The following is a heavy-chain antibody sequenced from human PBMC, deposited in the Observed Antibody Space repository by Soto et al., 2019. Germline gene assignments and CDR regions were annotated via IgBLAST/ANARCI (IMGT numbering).Heavy chain of an antibody. CDR2: IYYSGST. J-gene: IGHJ6*02. V-gene: IGHV4-30-4*02. CDR1: GGTITRGDHF. D-gene: IGHD5-18*01. CDR3: GRGQTAIDV. Sequence: SETLSLTCSVSGGTITRGDHFWRWVRQSPGKGLEWLGYIYYSGSTYYKPSLKGRVMMTIDTSKHQFSLNLSSVTAADTAVFYCGRGQTAIDVWGQGTTVTVSS.